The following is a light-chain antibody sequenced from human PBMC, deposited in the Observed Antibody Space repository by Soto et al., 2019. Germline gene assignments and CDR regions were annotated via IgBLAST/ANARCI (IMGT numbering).Light chain of an antibody. J-gene: IGKJ3*01. CDR2: GAS. CDR3: QQYRSSPPEFT. V-gene: IGKV3-20*01. CDR1: QTISSNY. Sequence: EIVLTQSPGTLSLSAGARATLSCRASQTISSNYLAWYQQKPGQAPRLLIFGASYRATGIPDRFSGSGSGTDFTLTISRLEPEDFAVDYCQQYRSSPPEFTFGPGTKVDIK.